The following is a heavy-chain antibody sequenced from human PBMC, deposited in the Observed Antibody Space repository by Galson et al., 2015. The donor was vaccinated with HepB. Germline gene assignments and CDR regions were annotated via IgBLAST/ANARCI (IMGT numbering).Heavy chain of an antibody. J-gene: IGHJ2*01. CDR1: GLTVSTNY. CDR2: IDSGGRT. CDR3: ARDLSSDYAVRRPRYFDL. Sequence: SLRLSCAASGLTVSTNYMSWVRQVPGKGLEWVSVIDSGGRTYYTDSVEGRFTISRDTSKNLVYLQMNSLRAEDTAVYFCARDLSSDYAVRRPRYFDLWGRGTLVTVSS. V-gene: IGHV3-53*01. D-gene: IGHD4-17*01.